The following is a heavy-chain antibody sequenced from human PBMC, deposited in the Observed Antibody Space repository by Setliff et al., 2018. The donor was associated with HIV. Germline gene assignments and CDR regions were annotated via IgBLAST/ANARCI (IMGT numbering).Heavy chain of an antibody. CDR3: AKREAGAKPFDY. Sequence: SLRLSCAVSGFTFTNYAMSWVRQAPGKGLQWVSTISGSGGNTNYADSVKGRFTVSRDNSKNTLYLQMNSLRPEDTALYYCAKREAGAKPFDYWGRGTLVTVSS. D-gene: IGHD1-26*01. CDR1: GFTFTNYA. J-gene: IGHJ4*02. CDR2: ISGSGGNT. V-gene: IGHV3-23*01.